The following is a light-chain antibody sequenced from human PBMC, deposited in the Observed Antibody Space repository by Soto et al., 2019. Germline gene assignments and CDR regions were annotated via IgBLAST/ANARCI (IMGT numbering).Light chain of an antibody. Sequence: QSALTQPASVSGSPGQSITISCTGTTSDVGNYNYVSWYQQHPGKAPKLMIYEVSYRSTGASNRFSGTKSGNTASLTISGLQGEDEADYYCSSYTATNTYVFGTGTKATVL. V-gene: IGLV2-14*01. J-gene: IGLJ1*01. CDR2: EVS. CDR1: TSDVGNYNY. CDR3: SSYTATNTYV.